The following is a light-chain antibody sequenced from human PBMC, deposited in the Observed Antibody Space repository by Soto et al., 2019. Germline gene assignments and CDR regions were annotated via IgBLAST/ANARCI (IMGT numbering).Light chain of an antibody. V-gene: IGLV1-44*01. CDR1: SSNIGTNY. CDR3: AAWDDSLNRWV. J-gene: IGLJ3*02. Sequence: QSALTQPPSASATPGQRVTISCSGSSSNIGTNYVYWYQHLPGTAPKLLIQSNSQRPSGVPDRVSGSKSGTSASLAISGLQSEDEADYYCAAWDDSLNRWVFGGGTKVTVL. CDR2: SNS.